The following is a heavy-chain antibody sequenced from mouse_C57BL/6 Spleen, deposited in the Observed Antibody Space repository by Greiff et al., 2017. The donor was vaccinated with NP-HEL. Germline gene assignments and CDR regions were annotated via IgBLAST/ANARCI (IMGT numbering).Heavy chain of an antibody. CDR2: IWSGGST. D-gene: IGHD2-4*01. Sequence: VQRVESGPGLVQPSQSLSITCTVSGFSLTSYGVHWVRQSPGKGLEWLGVIWSGGSTDYNAAFISRLSISKDNSKSQVFFKMNSLQADNTAIYYCARGIFRDYGFDYWGQGTTLTVSS. V-gene: IGHV2-2*01. CDR1: GFSLTSYG. CDR3: ARGIFRDYGFDY. J-gene: IGHJ2*01.